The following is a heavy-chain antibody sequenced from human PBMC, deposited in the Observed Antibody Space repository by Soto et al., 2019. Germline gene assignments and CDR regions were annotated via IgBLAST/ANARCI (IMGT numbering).Heavy chain of an antibody. CDR1: GFTFSSYS. CDR2: ISSSSSYI. D-gene: IGHD2-21*01. J-gene: IGHJ3*02. Sequence: GGSLRLSCAASGFTFSSYSMNWVRQAPGKGLEWVSSISSSSSYIYYADSVKGRFTISRDNAKNSLYLQMNSLRAEDTAVYYCARDSTHLAYCGGDCYRTDAFDIWGQGTMVTVSS. V-gene: IGHV3-21*01. CDR3: ARDSTHLAYCGGDCYRTDAFDI.